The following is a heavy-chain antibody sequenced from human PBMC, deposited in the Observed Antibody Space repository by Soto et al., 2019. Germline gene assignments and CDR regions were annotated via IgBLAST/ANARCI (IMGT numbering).Heavy chain of an antibody. CDR3: ARDKADGDSERVFDY. J-gene: IGHJ4*02. V-gene: IGHV4-31*03. D-gene: IGHD4-17*01. CDR1: GGSISSGDYY. CDR2: IYSSGST. Sequence: SSETLSLTCSVSGGSISSGDYYWSWIRQHPGKGLEWIGFIYSSGSTFYNRTLRSRVAISMDTSKNQFSLRLFSVTAADTAIYYCARDKADGDSERVFDYWGQGTLVTVSS.